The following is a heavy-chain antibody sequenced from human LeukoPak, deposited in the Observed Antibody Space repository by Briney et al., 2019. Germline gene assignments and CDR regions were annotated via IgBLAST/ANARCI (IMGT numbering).Heavy chain of an antibody. CDR1: GFTFSSYE. J-gene: IGHJ4*02. CDR3: ARVGVGTVTTWDY. CDR2: ISLSGTTI. Sequence: GGSLRLSCAASGFTFSSYEMNWVRQAPGKGLEWVSYISLSGTTIYYADSVKGRFTISRDNAKNSLYLQMNSLRAEDTAVYYCARVGVGTVTTWDYWGQGTLVTVSS. V-gene: IGHV3-48*03. D-gene: IGHD4-17*01.